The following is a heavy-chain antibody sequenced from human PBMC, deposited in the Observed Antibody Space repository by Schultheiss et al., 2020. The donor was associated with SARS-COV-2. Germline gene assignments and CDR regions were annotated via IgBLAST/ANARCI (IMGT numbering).Heavy chain of an antibody. CDR2: IYYSGST. V-gene: IGHV4-61*05. CDR1: GGSISSSSYY. D-gene: IGHD6-13*01. Sequence: SETLSLTCTVSGGSISSSSYYWGWIRQPPGKGLEWIGYIYYSGSTNYNPSLKSRVTISVDTSKNQFSLKLSSVTAADTAVYYCARAAASHEPFDYWGQGTLVTVSS. CDR3: ARAAASHEPFDY. J-gene: IGHJ4*02.